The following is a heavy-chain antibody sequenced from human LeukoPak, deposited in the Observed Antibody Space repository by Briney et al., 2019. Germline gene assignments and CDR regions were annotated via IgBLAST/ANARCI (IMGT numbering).Heavy chain of an antibody. Sequence: GGSLRLSCTASGFTFSSYWMNWVRQAPGKGLEWVGRIKSKTDGGTTDYAAPVKGRFTISRDDSKNTLYLQMNSLKTEDTAVYYCTTDYDLRAFDIWGQGTMVTVSS. D-gene: IGHD3-16*01. V-gene: IGHV3-15*01. J-gene: IGHJ3*02. CDR3: TTDYDLRAFDI. CDR2: IKSKTDGGTT. CDR1: GFTFSSYW.